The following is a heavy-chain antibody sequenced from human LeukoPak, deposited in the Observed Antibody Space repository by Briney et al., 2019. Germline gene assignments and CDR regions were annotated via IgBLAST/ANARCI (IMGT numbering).Heavy chain of an antibody. D-gene: IGHD6-6*01. J-gene: IGHJ4*02. Sequence: GGSLRLSCAASGFAFSTYGMHWVRQAPGKGLEWVAVIWYDGSNKYYADSVKGRLAISRDNSKNTLYLQMNSLRAEDTAVYYCARALSTAARTTQFDYWGQGTLVTVSS. V-gene: IGHV3-33*01. CDR1: GFAFSTYG. CDR2: IWYDGSNK. CDR3: ARALSTAARTTQFDY.